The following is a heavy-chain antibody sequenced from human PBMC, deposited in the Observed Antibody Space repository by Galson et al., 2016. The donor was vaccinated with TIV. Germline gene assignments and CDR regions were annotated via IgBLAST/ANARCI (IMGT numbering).Heavy chain of an antibody. CDR3: ARDGYYYYYGMDV. CDR1: SGSISSGTYY. V-gene: IGHV4-61*02. J-gene: IGHJ6*02. CDR2: IYNSGST. Sequence: TCDVSSGSISSGTYYWNWIRQPDGKGLEWIGRIYNSGSTNYNPSLESRVTISVDTSKNQFSLKLNSVTAADTAVYYCARDGYYYYYGMDVWGQGTTVTVSS.